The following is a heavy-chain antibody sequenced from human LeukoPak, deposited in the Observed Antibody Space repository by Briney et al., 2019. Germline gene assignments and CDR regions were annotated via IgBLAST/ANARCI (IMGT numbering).Heavy chain of an antibody. J-gene: IGHJ4*02. D-gene: IGHD6-19*01. CDR2: ISNSGSII. Sequence: AGGSLRLSCTGSGSTFSDYEMNWVRQAPGKGLEWISYISNSGSIIYYADSVKGRFTISRDNAKNSLFLQMHSLRAEDTAVYYCARGPSVGSGWSPDYWGQGTLVIVSS. CDR3: ARGPSVGSGWSPDY. V-gene: IGHV3-48*03. CDR1: GSTFSDYE.